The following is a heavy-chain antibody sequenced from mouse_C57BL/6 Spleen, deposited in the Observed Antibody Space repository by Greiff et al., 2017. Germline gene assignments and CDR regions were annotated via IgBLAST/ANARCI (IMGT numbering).Heavy chain of an antibody. V-gene: IGHV5-4*01. CDR3: ARDEGLGRCFDY. J-gene: IGHJ2*01. D-gene: IGHD4-1*01. Sequence: EVKLMESGGGLVKPGGSLKLSCAASGFTFSSYAMSWVRQTPEKRLEWVATISDGGSYTYYPDNVKGRFTISRDNAKNNLYLQMSHLKSEDTAMYYCARDEGLGRCFDYWGQGTTLTVSS. CDR2: ISDGGSYT. CDR1: GFTFSSYA.